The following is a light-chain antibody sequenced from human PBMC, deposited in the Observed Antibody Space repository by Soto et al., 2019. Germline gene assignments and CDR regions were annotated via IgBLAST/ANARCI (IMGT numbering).Light chain of an antibody. CDR3: SSYTSSNTLVV. CDR2: EVN. CDR1: SSDVGSYNF. Sequence: QSALTQPASVSGSPGQSITISCTGTSSDVGSYNFVSWYEQHPGKAPKLIIYEVNGRPSGVSDRFSGSKSGNTASLTISGLQAEDEADYYCSSYTSSNTLVVFGGGTKLTVL. V-gene: IGLV2-14*01. J-gene: IGLJ2*01.